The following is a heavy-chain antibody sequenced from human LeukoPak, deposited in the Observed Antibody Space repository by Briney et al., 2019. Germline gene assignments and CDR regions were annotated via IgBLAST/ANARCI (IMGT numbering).Heavy chain of an antibody. Sequence: SETLSLTCTVSGGSISSGGYYWSWIRQHPGKGLEWIGYIYYSGSTYYNPSLKSRVTISVDTSKNQFPLKLSSVTAADTAVYYCARAQTYYYDSSGPFQIDYWGQGTLVTVSS. CDR3: ARAQTYYYDSSGPFQIDY. J-gene: IGHJ4*02. V-gene: IGHV4-31*03. CDR2: IYYSGST. D-gene: IGHD3-22*01. CDR1: GGSISSGGYY.